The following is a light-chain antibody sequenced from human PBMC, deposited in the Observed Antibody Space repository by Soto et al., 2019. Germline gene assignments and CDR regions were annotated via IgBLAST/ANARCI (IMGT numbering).Light chain of an antibody. CDR1: SSNIGGNY. CDR2: RTN. V-gene: IGLV1-47*01. J-gene: IGLJ3*02. Sequence: QPVLTQPPSASGTPGQRVTISCSGSSSNIGGNYVYWYQQLPGTAPKVLIFRTNERPSGVPERFSGLKSGTSASLAISGLRSEDEADYYCATWDDSLSGVVFGGGTKLTVL. CDR3: ATWDDSLSGVV.